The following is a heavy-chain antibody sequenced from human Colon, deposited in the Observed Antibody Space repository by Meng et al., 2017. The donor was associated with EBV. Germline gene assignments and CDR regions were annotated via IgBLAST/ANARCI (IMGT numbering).Heavy chain of an antibody. V-gene: IGHV4-34*01. J-gene: IGHJ4*02. Sequence: LPCAVWGGSFRSSFWTWLRQHPVTGLEWFGETHHSGSTNYHPSLKSRVTMSVATYMHQFSLKLSSVTDADTAVYYCAIFARPPYYTWNDGSRAYFDYWGQGTLVTVSS. CDR2: THHSGST. CDR1: GGSFRSSF. D-gene: IGHD1-1*01. CDR3: AIFARPPYYTWNDGSRAYFDY.